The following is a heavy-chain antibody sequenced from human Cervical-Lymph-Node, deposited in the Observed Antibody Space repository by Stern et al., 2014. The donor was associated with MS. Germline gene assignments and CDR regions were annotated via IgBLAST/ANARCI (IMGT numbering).Heavy chain of an antibody. V-gene: IGHV4-61*02. D-gene: IGHD1-26*01. CDR1: GGSISSSGYY. J-gene: IGHJ5*02. Sequence: VQLVESDPGLVKPSQTLSLTCTVSGGSISSSGYYWSWIRQPADKGLEWIGRIHDRGSTYYNPSLKSRVTISMDTAQDQFSLKLPSVTAADTAVYYCATTRWDLFTWNWFDPWGQGTLVTVSS. CDR2: IHDRGST. CDR3: ATTRWDLFTWNWFDP.